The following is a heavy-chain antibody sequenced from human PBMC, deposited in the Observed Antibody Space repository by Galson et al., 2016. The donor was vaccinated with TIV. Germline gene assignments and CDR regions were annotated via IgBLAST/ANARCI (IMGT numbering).Heavy chain of an antibody. J-gene: IGHJ6*02. Sequence: SLRLSCAASGFTFNTYAITWVRQAPGKGLEWISDISGISPSGGSTHYADSVKGRFTISRDNSKNTRFLEMNALTVEDTGVNYCAKDRSYCSGSSFSYYVMDVWGQGTAVTVSS. V-gene: IGHV3-23*01. CDR3: AKDRSYCSGSSFSYYVMDV. CDR1: GFTFNTYA. D-gene: IGHD6-19*01. CDR2: ISGISPSGGST.